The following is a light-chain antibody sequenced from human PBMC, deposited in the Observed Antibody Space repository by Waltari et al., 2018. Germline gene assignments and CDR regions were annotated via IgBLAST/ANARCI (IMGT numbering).Light chain of an antibody. CDR3: CSYTNTHVV. V-gene: IGLV2-14*02. CDR2: EAP. Sequence: SWYQQPPGQAPKLIIYEAPKRTSGVSNRCSGSKAGNTASLTISCLQAEDEGDYYCCSYTNTHVVFGGGTKLTVL. J-gene: IGLJ2*01.